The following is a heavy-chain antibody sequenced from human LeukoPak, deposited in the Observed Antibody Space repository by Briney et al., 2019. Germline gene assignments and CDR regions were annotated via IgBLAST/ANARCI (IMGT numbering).Heavy chain of an antibody. CDR2: TSFDGSNK. V-gene: IGHV3-30-3*01. CDR3: ARSSSGWYNFDY. CDR1: GFTFSTYA. Sequence: PGGPLRLSCAASGFTFSTYAIHWVRQAPGKGLEWVAVTSFDGSNKFYADSVKGRFTISRDNSKTTVYLQMNSLRVEDTAVYYCARSSSGWYNFDYWGQGTLVTVSS. J-gene: IGHJ4*02. D-gene: IGHD6-19*01.